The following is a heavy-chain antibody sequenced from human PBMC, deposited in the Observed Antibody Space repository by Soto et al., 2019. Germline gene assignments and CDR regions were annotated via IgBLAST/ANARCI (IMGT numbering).Heavy chain of an antibody. CDR1: GYNFAGYW. J-gene: IGHJ4*02. D-gene: IGHD3-3*01. Sequence: GESLNISCKGSGYNFAGYWIAWVRQMPGKGLELMGIIYPSDSDTRYRPSFQGQVTISADKSISPAHLQWSSPRASDTAMYYCARAGVSTRTFDYWGQGTPVTVSS. V-gene: IGHV5-51*01. CDR3: ARAGVSTRTFDY. CDR2: IYPSDSDT.